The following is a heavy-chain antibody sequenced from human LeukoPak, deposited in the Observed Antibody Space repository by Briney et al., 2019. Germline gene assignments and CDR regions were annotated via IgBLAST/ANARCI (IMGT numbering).Heavy chain of an antibody. V-gene: IGHV4-59*01. CDR1: GGSISSYY. CDR2: IYYSGST. J-gene: IGHJ6*02. Sequence: SETLSLTCTVSGGSISSYYWSWIRQPPGKGLEWIGYIYYSGSTNYNPSLKSRVTIPVDTSKNQFSLKLSSVTAADTAVYYCARGGDGINYYYGMDVWGQGTTVTVSS. D-gene: IGHD3-16*01. CDR3: ARGGDGINYYYGMDV.